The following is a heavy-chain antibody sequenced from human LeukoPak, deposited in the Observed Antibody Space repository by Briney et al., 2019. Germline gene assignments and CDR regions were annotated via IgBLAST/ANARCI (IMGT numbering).Heavy chain of an antibody. Sequence: GGSLRLSCAASGFTFTSYGMQFSSYGMHWVHQAPGKGLEWVAFIRSDGRNKYYADSVKGRFTISRDNTKNTLYLQMNSLRAEDTAVYYCAKLKINYYYYMDVWGKGTTVIVSS. D-gene: IGHD3-16*01. V-gene: IGHV3-30*02. CDR1: GFTFTSYGMQFSSYG. CDR3: AKLKINYYYYMDV. CDR2: IRSDGRNK. J-gene: IGHJ6*03.